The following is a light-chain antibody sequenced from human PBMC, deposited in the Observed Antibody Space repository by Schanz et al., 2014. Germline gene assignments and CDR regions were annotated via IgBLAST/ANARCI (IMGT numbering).Light chain of an antibody. CDR1: SSDLGGYDH. V-gene: IGLV2-14*03. Sequence: QSALTQPASVSGSPGQSITISCTGTSSDLGGYDHVSWYQQHPGKAPKLLIYDVTHRPSGVSSRFSGSKSGNTASLTISGLQAEDEAEYYCSSYTAYSTLGVFGGGTKLTVL. CDR2: DVT. CDR3: SSYTAYSTLGV. J-gene: IGLJ2*01.